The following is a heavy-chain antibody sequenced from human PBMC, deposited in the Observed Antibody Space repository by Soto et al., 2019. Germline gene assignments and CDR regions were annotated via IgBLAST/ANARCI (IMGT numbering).Heavy chain of an antibody. V-gene: IGHV4-61*01. Sequence: SETLYLTCTVSGGSVSSGSYYWSWIRQPPGKGLEWIGYIYYSGSTNYNPSLKSRVTISVDTSKNQFSLKLSSVTAADTAVYYRARGRYQLLPVDYWGQGTLVTVSS. CDR1: GGSVSSGSYY. D-gene: IGHD2-2*01. J-gene: IGHJ4*02. CDR3: ARGRYQLLPVDY. CDR2: IYYSGST.